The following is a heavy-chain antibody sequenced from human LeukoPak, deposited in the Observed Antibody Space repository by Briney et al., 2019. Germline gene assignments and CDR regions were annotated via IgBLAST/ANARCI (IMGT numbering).Heavy chain of an antibody. D-gene: IGHD2-15*01. CDR1: GFTFSSYE. CDR2: ISTSSSYI. V-gene: IGHV3-48*03. CDR3: ARDSEVVVGDSSWFDP. Sequence: QPGGSLRLSCAASGFTFSSYEMNWVRQAPGKGLEWVSYISTSSSYIYYADSVKGRFTISRDNAKNSLYLQMNSLRAEDTAVYYCARDSEVVVGDSSWFDPWGPGTLVTVSS. J-gene: IGHJ5*02.